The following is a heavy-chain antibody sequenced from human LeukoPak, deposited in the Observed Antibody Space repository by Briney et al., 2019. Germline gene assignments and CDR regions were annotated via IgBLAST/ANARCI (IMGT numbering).Heavy chain of an antibody. J-gene: IGHJ4*02. V-gene: IGHV4-34*01. CDR1: GGSFSGYY. CDR2: INHSGST. D-gene: IGHD3-22*01. CDR3: ARSPQPIYYYDSSGYLNPYFDY. Sequence: SETLSLTCAVYGGSFSGYYWSWIRQPPGKGLEWIGEINHSGSTNYNPSLKSRVTISVDTSKNQFSLKLSSVTAADTAVYYCARSPQPIYYYDSSGYLNPYFDYWGQGTLVTVSS.